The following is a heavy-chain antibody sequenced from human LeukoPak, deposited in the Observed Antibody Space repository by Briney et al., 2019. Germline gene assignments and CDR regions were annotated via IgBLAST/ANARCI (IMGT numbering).Heavy chain of an antibody. Sequence: PGRSLRLSCAASGFTFSDYAMHWVRQAPGKGLEWVANIKQDGSEKYYVDSVKGRFTISRDNAKNSLYLQMNSLRAEDTAVYYCARDLVLVGRNYYDSSGYPDYWGQGTLVTVSS. V-gene: IGHV3-7*01. CDR1: GFTFSDYA. D-gene: IGHD3-22*01. J-gene: IGHJ4*02. CDR2: IKQDGSEK. CDR3: ARDLVLVGRNYYDSSGYPDY.